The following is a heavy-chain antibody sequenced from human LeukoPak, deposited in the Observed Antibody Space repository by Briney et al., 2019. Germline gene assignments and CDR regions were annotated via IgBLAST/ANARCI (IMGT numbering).Heavy chain of an antibody. D-gene: IGHD3-22*01. V-gene: IGHV4-59*01. J-gene: IGHJ5*02. CDR2: IYNSGST. CDR1: GGSISGYH. CDR3: ARGSLSSGYYYETRFDP. Sequence: SETLSLTCNVSGGSISGYHWSWIRQPPGKGLEWIGYIYNSGSTNYNPSLKSRVTISVDTSKNQFSLKLSSVTAADTAVYYCARGSLSSGYYYETRFDPWGQGTLVTVSS.